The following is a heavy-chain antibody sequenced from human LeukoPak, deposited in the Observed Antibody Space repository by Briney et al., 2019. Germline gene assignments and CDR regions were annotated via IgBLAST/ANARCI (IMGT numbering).Heavy chain of an antibody. Sequence: GGSLRLSCAASGFTFSSYGMHWVRQAPGKGLEWVAFIRYDGGNKYYADSVKGRFTISRDNSKNTLYLQMSSLRAEDTAVYYCAKDSSVYHYDSRNFDYWGQGTLVTVSS. CDR1: GFTFSSYG. D-gene: IGHD3-22*01. V-gene: IGHV3-30*02. CDR2: IRYDGGNK. J-gene: IGHJ4*02. CDR3: AKDSSVYHYDSRNFDY.